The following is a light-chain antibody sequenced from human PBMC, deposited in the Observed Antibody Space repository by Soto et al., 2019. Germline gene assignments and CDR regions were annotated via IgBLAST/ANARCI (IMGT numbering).Light chain of an antibody. CDR3: QQSYSTLVT. CDR2: AAS. J-gene: IGKJ1*01. V-gene: IGKV1-39*01. Sequence: DIQMTQSPSSLSASVGDRVTITCRASQSISSYLNWYQQKPGKAPKLLIYAASSLQSVVPSRFSDSGSGPDFTLTISSLQPEDFATYYCQQSYSTLVTFGQGTKVEIK. CDR1: QSISSY.